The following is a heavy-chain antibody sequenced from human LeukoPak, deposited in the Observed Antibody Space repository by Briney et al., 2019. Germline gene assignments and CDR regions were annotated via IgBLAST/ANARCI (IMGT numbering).Heavy chain of an antibody. CDR1: GFTFSSYW. CDR2: IKQDGSEK. Sequence: GGSLRLSCTASGFTFSSYWMSWVRQAPGKGLERVANIKQDGSEKYYVDSVKGRFTISRDNAKNSLYLQMNSLRAEDTAVYYCARYCSGGSCYDYWGQGTLVTVSS. D-gene: IGHD2-15*01. V-gene: IGHV3-7*01. J-gene: IGHJ4*02. CDR3: ARYCSGGSCYDY.